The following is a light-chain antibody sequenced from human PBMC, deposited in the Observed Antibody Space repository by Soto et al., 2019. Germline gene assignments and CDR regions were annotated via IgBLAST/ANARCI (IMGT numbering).Light chain of an antibody. J-gene: IGKJ1*01. Sequence: ELAWTQSPGTRYLSPGERATLSCRASQSISSSFLAWYQQKPGQAPRLLIYGAANTATGIPDMFSGSGSRTDFTLTISRLEPEDFAVYYCQHYGDSRTFGQGTKVEIK. CDR1: QSISSSF. V-gene: IGKV3-20*01. CDR2: GAA. CDR3: QHYGDSRT.